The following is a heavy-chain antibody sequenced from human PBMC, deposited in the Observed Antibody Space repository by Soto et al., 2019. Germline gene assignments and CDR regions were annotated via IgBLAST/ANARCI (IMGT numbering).Heavy chain of an antibody. V-gene: IGHV4-39*01. Sequence: SETLSLTCTVSGGSISSSSYYWGWISQPPGKGLEWIGSIYYSGSTYYNPSLKSRVTISVDTSKNQFSLKLSSVTAADTAVYYCARGSDYGDYQGVYWGQGTLVTVSS. D-gene: IGHD4-17*01. CDR2: IYYSGST. CDR1: GGSISSSSYY. CDR3: ARGSDYGDYQGVY. J-gene: IGHJ4*02.